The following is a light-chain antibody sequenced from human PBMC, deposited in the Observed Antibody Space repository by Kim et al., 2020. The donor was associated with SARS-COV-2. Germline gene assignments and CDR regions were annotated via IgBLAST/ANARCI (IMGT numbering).Light chain of an antibody. CDR2: YDS. CDR3: QVWDSSSDHWV. Sequence: SYELTQPPSVSVAPGKTARITCGGNNIGSKSVHWYQQKPGQAPVLVIYYDSDRPSGIPERFSGSNSGNTATLTISRLEAGDEADYYCQVWDSSSDHWVFG. V-gene: IGLV3-21*04. J-gene: IGLJ3*02. CDR1: NIGSKS.